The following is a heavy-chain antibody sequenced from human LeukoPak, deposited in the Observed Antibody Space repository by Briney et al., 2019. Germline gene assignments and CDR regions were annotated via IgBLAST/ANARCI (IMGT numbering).Heavy chain of an antibody. CDR3: ARSTAASYGYFDC. J-gene: IGHJ4*02. CDR2: IYNSGST. V-gene: IGHV4-39*02. D-gene: IGHD1-1*01. CDR1: GGSISSNNYY. Sequence: SETLSLTCTVSGGSISSNNYYWGWIRQPPGKGLEWIGSIYNSGSTYYNPSLKSRVTISVDTSKTHFSLNLSSVTAADTAVYYCARSTAASYGYFDCWGQGTLVIVSS.